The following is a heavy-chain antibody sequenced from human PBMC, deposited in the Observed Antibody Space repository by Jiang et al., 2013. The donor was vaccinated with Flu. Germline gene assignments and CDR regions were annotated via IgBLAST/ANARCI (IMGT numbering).Heavy chain of an antibody. CDR1: GYSFTSYW. J-gene: IGHJ6*02. CDR2: IYPGDSDT. V-gene: IGHV5-51*01. CDR3: ARSQGGSSGYYYYGMDV. Sequence: SLKISCKGSGYSFTSYWIGWVRQMPGKGLEWMGIIYPGDSDTRYSPSFQGQVTISADKSISTAYLQWSSLKASDTAMYYCARSQGGSSGYYYYGMDVWGQGTTVTVSS. D-gene: IGHD1-26*01.